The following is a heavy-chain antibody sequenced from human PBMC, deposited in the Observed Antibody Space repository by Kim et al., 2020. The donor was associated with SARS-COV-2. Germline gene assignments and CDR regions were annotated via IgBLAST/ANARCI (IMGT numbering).Heavy chain of an antibody. Sequence: SETLSLTCTVSGGSISSYYWSWIRQPPGKGLEWIGYIYYSGSTNYNPSLKSRVTISVDTSKNQFSLKLSSVTAADTAVYYCARDSRLSPYYDFWSGYYTPEAKYGMDVWGQGTTVTVSS. D-gene: IGHD3-3*01. V-gene: IGHV4-59*13. CDR2: IYYSGST. CDR1: GGSISSYY. J-gene: IGHJ6*02. CDR3: ARDSRLSPYYDFWSGYYTPEAKYGMDV.